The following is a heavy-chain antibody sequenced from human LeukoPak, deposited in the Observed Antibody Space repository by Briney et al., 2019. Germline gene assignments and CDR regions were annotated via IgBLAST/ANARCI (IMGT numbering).Heavy chain of an antibody. D-gene: IGHD3-22*01. CDR3: ARGPDYYDSSGYWSFLFLH. Sequence: SETLSLTCTVSGGSISSGGYYWSWIRQHPGKGLEWIGYIYYSGSTYYNPSLKSRVTISVDTSKNQFSLKLSSVTAADTAVYYCARGPDYYDSSGYWSFLFLHWGQGTLVTVSS. CDR1: GGSISSGGYY. V-gene: IGHV4-31*03. J-gene: IGHJ1*01. CDR2: IYYSGST.